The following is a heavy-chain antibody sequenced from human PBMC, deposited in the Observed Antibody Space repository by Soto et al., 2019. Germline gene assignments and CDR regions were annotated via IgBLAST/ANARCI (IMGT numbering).Heavy chain of an antibody. V-gene: IGHV4-31*03. CDR3: ARVGGINWFDP. D-gene: IGHD3-16*01. Sequence: QVQLQESGPGLVKPSQTLSLTCTVSGGSISSGGYYWSWIRQHPGKGLEWIGDIHYSGSTYYIPSLKRRVTISVDTSKNQFSLKLSSVTAADTAVYYCARVGGINWFDPWGQGTLVTVSS. CDR2: IHYSGST. CDR1: GGSISSGGYY. J-gene: IGHJ5*02.